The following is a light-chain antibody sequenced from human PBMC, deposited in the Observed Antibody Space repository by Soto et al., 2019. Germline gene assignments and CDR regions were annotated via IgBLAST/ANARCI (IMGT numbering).Light chain of an antibody. V-gene: IGKV1-5*03. CDR2: KAS. CDR3: QQYTSFPWT. J-gene: IGKJ1*01. CDR1: QSISSW. Sequence: DIQMTQSPSTLSASVGDRVTITCRASQSISSWLAWYQQKPGKAPNLLIHKASSLESGVPSRFSGSGSGTEFTLTISSLQPEDFATYYCQQYTSFPWTFGQGTKVDIK.